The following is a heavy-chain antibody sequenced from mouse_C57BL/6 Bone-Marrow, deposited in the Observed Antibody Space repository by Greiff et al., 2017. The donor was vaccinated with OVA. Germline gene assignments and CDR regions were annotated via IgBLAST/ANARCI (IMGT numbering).Heavy chain of an antibody. J-gene: IGHJ3*01. D-gene: IGHD1-1*01. Sequence: VQLQQPGAELVKPGASVKLSCKASGYTFTSYWMQWVKQRPGQGLEWIGEIDPSDSYTNYNQKFKGKATLTVDTSSSTAYMQLSSLTSEDSAVYYCARGAYSYFLVYWGQGTLVTVSA. CDR1: GYTFTSYW. CDR2: IDPSDSYT. V-gene: IGHV1-50*01. CDR3: ARGAYSYFLVY.